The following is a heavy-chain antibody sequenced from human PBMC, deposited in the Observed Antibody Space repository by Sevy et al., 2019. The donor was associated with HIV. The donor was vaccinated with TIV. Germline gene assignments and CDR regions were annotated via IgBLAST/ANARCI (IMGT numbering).Heavy chain of an antibody. CDR3: ARGPYSSGWYSHAFDI. D-gene: IGHD6-19*01. CDR1: GFTFSSYW. V-gene: IGHV3-7*01. Sequence: GGSLRLSCAASGFTFSSYWMSWVRQAPGKGLEWVANIKQDGSEKYYVDSVKCRFTISRDNAKNSLYLQMNSLRAEDTAVYYCARGPYSSGWYSHAFDIWGQGTMVTVSS. CDR2: IKQDGSEK. J-gene: IGHJ3*02.